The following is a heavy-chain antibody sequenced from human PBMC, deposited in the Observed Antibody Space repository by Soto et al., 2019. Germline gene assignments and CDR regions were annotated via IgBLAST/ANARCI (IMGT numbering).Heavy chain of an antibody. D-gene: IGHD1-20*01. CDR3: AKFLPWAYNWNAGSDYYYGMDV. V-gene: IGHV3-23*01. CDR1: GFTFSSYA. J-gene: IGHJ6*04. Sequence: PWGSLRLSCAASGFTFSSYAMSWVRQAPGKGLEWVSAISVSVGITYYADSVKGRFTISRDNSKNTLYLQMKSLRAEDTAVYYCAKFLPWAYNWNAGSDYYYGMDVWGEGTTVTGSS. CDR2: ISVSVGIT.